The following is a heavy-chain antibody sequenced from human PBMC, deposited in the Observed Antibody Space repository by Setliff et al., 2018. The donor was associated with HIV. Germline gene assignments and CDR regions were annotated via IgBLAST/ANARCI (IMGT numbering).Heavy chain of an antibody. CDR2: IYSSGSP. Sequence: PSETLSLTCTVYGASISNSNSYWGWIRQPPGKRLEWLGNIYSSGSPSYNPSLSSRLTISVDTSKNHVSLRLSSVTAADTGVYYCARASVGATGLYAFDIWGQGTRVTV. CDR1: GASISNSNSY. D-gene: IGHD1-26*01. V-gene: IGHV4-39*02. J-gene: IGHJ3*02. CDR3: ARASVGATGLYAFDI.